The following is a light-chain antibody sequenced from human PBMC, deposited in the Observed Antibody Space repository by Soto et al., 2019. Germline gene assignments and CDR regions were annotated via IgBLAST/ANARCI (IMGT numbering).Light chain of an antibody. J-gene: IGKJ2*01. CDR1: QSVRSN. CDR3: QLYNDWPLP. Sequence: EVVRTQTPVTLSVSPGERATLSCRASQSVRSNLAWYQQKPGQAPSLLIYGAFTRATGIPTRFSGTGSGTEFTLTISSLQSEDFALYYCQLYNDWPLPFGHGT. V-gene: IGKV3-15*01. CDR2: GAF.